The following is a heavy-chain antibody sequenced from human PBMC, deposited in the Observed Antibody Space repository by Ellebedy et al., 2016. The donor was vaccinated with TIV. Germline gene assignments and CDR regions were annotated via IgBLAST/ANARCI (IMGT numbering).Heavy chain of an antibody. CDR1: GYTFTGYY. D-gene: IGHD3/OR15-3a*01. CDR2: INPNSGGT. V-gene: IGHV1-2*02. Sequence: AASVKVSCKASGYTFTGYYMHWVRQAPGQGLEWMEWINPNSGGTNYAQKFQGRVTMTRDTSISTAYMDLSRLISDDTAVYYCARDLRDWLGPDVWGQGTTVTVSS. J-gene: IGHJ6*02. CDR3: ARDLRDWLGPDV.